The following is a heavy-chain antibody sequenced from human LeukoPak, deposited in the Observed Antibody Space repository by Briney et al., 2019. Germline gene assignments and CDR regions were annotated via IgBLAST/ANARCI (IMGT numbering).Heavy chain of an antibody. CDR1: GFTFDDYA. CDR2: ISGDGGST. V-gene: IGHV3-43*02. J-gene: IGHJ4*02. CDR3: AKGYDCSSTSCYGPVYVY. D-gene: IGHD2-2*01. Sequence: GGSLRLSCAASGFTFDDYAMHWVRQAPGKGLEWVSLISGDGGSTYYADSVKGRFTISRDNSKNSLYLQMNSLRTEDTAFYYCAKGYDCSSTSCYGPVYVYWGQGTLVTVSS.